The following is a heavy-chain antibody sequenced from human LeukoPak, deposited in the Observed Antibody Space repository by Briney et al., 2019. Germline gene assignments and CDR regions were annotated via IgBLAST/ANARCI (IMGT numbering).Heavy chain of an antibody. CDR3: ARGVGSSVDY. V-gene: IGHV4-59*01. D-gene: IGHD6-6*01. J-gene: IGHJ4*02. CDR1: GGSISSYY. CDR2: IYYSGST. Sequence: SEILSLSCTVSGGSISSYYWSWIRQPPGKGLEWSGYIYYSGSTNYSPSLKSRVTISVDTSKNQFSLKLSSVTAADTAVYYCARGVGSSVDYWGQGTLVTVSS.